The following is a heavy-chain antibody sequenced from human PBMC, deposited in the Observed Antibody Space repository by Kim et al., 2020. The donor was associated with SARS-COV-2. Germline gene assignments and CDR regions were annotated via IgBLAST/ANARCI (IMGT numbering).Heavy chain of an antibody. CDR2: IWYDGSNK. J-gene: IGHJ4*02. CDR1: GFTLNSNA. D-gene: IGHD1-1*01. V-gene: IGHV3-33*01. Sequence: GGSLRLSCAASGFTLNSNAMHWVRQAPGKGLEWVAIIWYDGSNKYYADSVRGRFTISRDTSKNKLYLQMNSLRDEDTAMYYCARDANSLGDYWGQGTLVTVSS. CDR3: ARDANSLGDY.